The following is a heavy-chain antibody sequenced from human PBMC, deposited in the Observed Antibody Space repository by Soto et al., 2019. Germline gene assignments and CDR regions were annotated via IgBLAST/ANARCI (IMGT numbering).Heavy chain of an antibody. J-gene: IGHJ4*01. Sequence: QVQLQESGPGLVKPSETLSLTCTVSGGSISSYYWSWIRQPPGKGLEWFGYIYFIGSTKYNLSLMSRVTISVDPSKHQLSLQLSSVTAEDTAVYYCARARASKMVRGVIMYFDYWGHGTLVTVSS. D-gene: IGHD3-10*01. V-gene: IGHV4-59*01. CDR2: IYFIGST. CDR1: GGSISSYY. CDR3: ARARASKMVRGVIMYFDY.